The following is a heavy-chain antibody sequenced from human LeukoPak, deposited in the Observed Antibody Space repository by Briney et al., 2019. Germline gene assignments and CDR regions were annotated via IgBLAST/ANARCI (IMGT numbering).Heavy chain of an antibody. CDR1: GFTFSTYW. J-gene: IGHJ4*02. V-gene: IGHV3-7*01. D-gene: IGHD1-7*01. Sequence: AGGSLRLSCAASGFTFSTYWMSWVRQAPGKGLEWVATIKQDGGEKYYVDSVKGRFTISRDNTKNSLYLQMNSLRAEDTAVYYCARVGWTGTTGSFDYWGQGTLVTVSS. CDR3: ARVGWTGTTGSFDY. CDR2: IKQDGGEK.